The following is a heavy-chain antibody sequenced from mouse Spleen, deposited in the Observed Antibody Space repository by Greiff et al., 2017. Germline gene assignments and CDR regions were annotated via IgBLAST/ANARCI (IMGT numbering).Heavy chain of an antibody. CDR2: INPSTGGT. CDR3: ARHYSYDDYAMDY. V-gene: IGHV1-42*01. J-gene: IGHJ4*01. Sequence: EVQLQQSGPELVKPGASVKISCKASGYSFTGYYMNWVKQSPEKSLEWIGEINPSTGGTTYNQKFKAKATLTVDKSSSTAYMQLKSLTSEDSAVYYCARHYSYDDYAMDYWGQGTSVTVSS. CDR1: GYSFTGYY. D-gene: IGHD2-12*01.